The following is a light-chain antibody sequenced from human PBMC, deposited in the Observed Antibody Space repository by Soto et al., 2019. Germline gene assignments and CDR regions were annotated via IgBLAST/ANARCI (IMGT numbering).Light chain of an antibody. Sequence: QSALTQPRSVSGSPGQSITISCTGTSSDIGGYNYVSWYRQHPGKAPKLMIYDVSKRPSGVPDRFSGSKSGNTASLTISGLQAEDEADYYCWSYASSYSHYVFGAGTKLTVL. CDR1: SSDIGGYNY. V-gene: IGLV2-11*01. CDR3: WSYASSYSHYV. CDR2: DVS. J-gene: IGLJ2*01.